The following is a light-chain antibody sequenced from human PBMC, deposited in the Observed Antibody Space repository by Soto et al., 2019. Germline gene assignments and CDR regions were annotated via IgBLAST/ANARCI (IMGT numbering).Light chain of an antibody. J-gene: IGKJ3*01. CDR1: QSINKY. CDR2: GAS. CDR3: QPPSAAPFT. V-gene: IGKV1-39*01. Sequence: DIQMTQSPSSLSASVGDRVTITCRASQSINKYLNWYQQKPGKAPKLLIFGASSLQSGVPSRFRGSGSRTDFTLTINSLQPEDFATYYCQPPSAAPFTFGPGTKVDIK.